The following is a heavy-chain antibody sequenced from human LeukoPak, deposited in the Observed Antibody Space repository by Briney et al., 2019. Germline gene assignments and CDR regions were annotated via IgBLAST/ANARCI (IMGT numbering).Heavy chain of an antibody. Sequence: AGGSLRLSCAASGFTFSSYAMSWVRQAPGKGLEWVSGISWNSGDIGYADSVKGRFTISRDNAKNSLYLQMNSLRAEDTALYYCAKYSGYNYYFDYWGQGTLVTVSS. CDR3: AKYSGYNYYFDY. D-gene: IGHD5-24*01. J-gene: IGHJ4*02. CDR1: GFTFSSYA. V-gene: IGHV3-9*01. CDR2: ISWNSGDI.